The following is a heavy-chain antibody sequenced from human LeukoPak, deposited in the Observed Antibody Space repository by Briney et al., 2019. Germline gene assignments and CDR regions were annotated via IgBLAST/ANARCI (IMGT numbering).Heavy chain of an antibody. Sequence: SETLSLTCTVSGGSISSYYWSWIRQPPGKGLEWIGYIYYSGTTNYNPSLKSRVTISVDTSKNQFSLKLSSVTAADTAVYYCASRNHSYGPPADYWGQGTLVTVSS. CDR2: IYYSGTT. CDR3: ASRNHSYGPPADY. J-gene: IGHJ4*02. V-gene: IGHV4-59*12. CDR1: GGSISSYY. D-gene: IGHD5-18*01.